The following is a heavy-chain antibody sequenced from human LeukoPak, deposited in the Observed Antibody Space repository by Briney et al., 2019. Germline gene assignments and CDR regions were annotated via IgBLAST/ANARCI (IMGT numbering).Heavy chain of an antibody. D-gene: IGHD5-18*01. J-gene: IGHJ4*02. V-gene: IGHV3-48*02. Sequence: GGSLRLSCAASGFTFSSYSMNWVRQAPGKGLEWVSYISSCRSTIYYADSVKGRFTISRDNVKDSLYLQMNSLRDEDTAVYYCARYSYGYGGVDYWGQGTLVTVSS. CDR2: ISSCRSTI. CDR3: ARYSYGYGGVDY. CDR1: GFTFSSYS.